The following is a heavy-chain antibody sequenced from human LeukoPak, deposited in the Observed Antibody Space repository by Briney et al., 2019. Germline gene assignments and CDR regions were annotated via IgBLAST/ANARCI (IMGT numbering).Heavy chain of an antibody. CDR2: INPSGGST. CDR3: ARVYNWNGYFDF. J-gene: IGHJ4*02. D-gene: IGHD1-1*01. V-gene: IGHV1-46*01. Sequence: ASVKVSCKASGYAFTTYGISWVRQAPGQGLEWMGVINPSGGSTTYAQKFQGRVTMTRDTSTSTVHMDLSSLRSEDTAVYYCARVYNWNGYFDFWGQGTLVTVSS. CDR1: GYAFTTYG.